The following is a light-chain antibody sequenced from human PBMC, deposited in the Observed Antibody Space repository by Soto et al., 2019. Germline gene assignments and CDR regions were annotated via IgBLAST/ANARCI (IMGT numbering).Light chain of an antibody. CDR2: DAY. J-gene: IGKJ4*01. CDR1: QSFRGL. V-gene: IGKV3-11*01. CDR3: QQRFIWPPVT. Sequence: EVVLTQSPVTLSLSPGERATLSCRASQSFRGLLAWYQQKPGQAPRLLIYDAYNRATGIPARFSGSGSGTDFTLTISSLEPEDFAVYYCQQRFIWPPVTFGGGTNVEIK.